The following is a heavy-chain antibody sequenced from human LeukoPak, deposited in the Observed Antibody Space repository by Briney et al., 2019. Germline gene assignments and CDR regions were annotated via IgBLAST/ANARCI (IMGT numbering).Heavy chain of an antibody. V-gene: IGHV3-74*01. J-gene: IGHJ4*02. CDR1: GFTFSSYD. Sequence: PGGSLRLSCAASGFTFSSYDIHCVRQAPGKGLVWVSHISSDGTTTTYADSVKGRFTVSRDNAKNSLYLQMNSLRAEDTAVYYCARDGVFRSSAPDYWGQGTLVTVSS. CDR2: ISSDGTTT. D-gene: IGHD6-6*01. CDR3: ARDGVFRSSAPDY.